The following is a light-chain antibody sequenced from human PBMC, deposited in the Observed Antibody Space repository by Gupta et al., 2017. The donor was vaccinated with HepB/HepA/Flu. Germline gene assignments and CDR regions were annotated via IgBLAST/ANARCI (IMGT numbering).Light chain of an antibody. CDR3: QSYDSSLSGPYVV. V-gene: IGLV1-40*01. CDR2: GNS. Sequence: QSVLTQPPPVSGAPGQRVTISCTGSSSNIGAGYVVHWYQQLPGTAPKLLIYGNSNRPSGVPDLFSGSKSGTSASPAITGLQAEDEADYYCQSYDSSLSGPYVVFGGGTKLTVL. J-gene: IGLJ2*01. CDR1: SSNIGAGYV.